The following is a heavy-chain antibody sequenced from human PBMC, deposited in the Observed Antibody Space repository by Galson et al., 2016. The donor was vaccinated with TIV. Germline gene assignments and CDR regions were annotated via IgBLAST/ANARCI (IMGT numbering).Heavy chain of an antibody. CDR3: ARDAVGATPYNWFDP. CDR1: GGSISSGGYY. J-gene: IGHJ5*02. V-gene: IGHV4-31*03. CDR2: IYYSGST. Sequence: LSLTCTVSGGSISSGGYYWSWIRQHPGKGLEWIGYIYYSGSTYYNPSLKSRVTISVDTSKNQFSLKLSSVTAADTAVYYCARDAVGATPYNWFDPWGQGTLVTVSS. D-gene: IGHD1-26*01.